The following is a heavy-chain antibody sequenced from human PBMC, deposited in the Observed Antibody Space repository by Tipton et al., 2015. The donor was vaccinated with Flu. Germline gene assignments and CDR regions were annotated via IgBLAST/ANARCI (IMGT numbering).Heavy chain of an antibody. J-gene: IGHJ4*02. CDR1: GASITSDNNF. CDR3: ARGVSSGWYSVGFFYY. Sequence: TLSLTCSVSGASITSDNNFWSWIRQPAGKGLEYIGRFHSSGGTKYNPSLRSRVYISVDSSTNQFSLRLNSVTAADTAVYFCARGVSSGWYSVGFFYYWGQGRLVSVSS. D-gene: IGHD6-19*01. CDR2: FHSSGGT. V-gene: IGHV4-61*02.